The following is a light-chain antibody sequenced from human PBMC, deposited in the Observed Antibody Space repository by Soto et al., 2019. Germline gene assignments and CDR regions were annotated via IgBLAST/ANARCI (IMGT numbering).Light chain of an antibody. CDR1: SSDVGGYNY. CDR2: DVS. Sequence: QSVLTQPASVSGSPGQWITISCTGTSSDVGGYNYVSWYQQHPGKAPKLMIYDVSNRPSGVSNRFSGSKSGNTASLTISGLQAEDEAVYCCSSYTSNITPVFGGGTKVTVL. CDR3: SSYTSNITPV. J-gene: IGLJ2*01. V-gene: IGLV2-14*01.